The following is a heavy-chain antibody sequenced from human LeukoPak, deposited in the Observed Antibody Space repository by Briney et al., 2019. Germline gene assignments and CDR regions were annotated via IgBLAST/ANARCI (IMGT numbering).Heavy chain of an antibody. J-gene: IGHJ4*02. V-gene: IGHV3-30*18. Sequence: GRSLRLSCEASGFTFSTYGMHWVRQAPGKGLEWVAVIEYDGSNIHYTDSVKGRFTISRDNSKKTLYLQMNSLRAEDTAVYYCAKTPRYRAARQSHFDYWGQGTLVTVSS. CDR3: AKTPRYRAARQSHFDY. D-gene: IGHD6-6*01. CDR2: IEYDGSNI. CDR1: GFTFSTYG.